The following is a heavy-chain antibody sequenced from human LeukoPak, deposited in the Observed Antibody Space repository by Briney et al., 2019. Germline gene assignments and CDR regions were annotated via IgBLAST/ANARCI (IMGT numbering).Heavy chain of an antibody. V-gene: IGHV7-4-1*02. CDR3: ASDLKKNWFDP. Sequence: GASVKVSCKASGYTFTSYAMNWVRQAPGQGLEWMGWINTNTGNPTYAQGFIGRFVFSLDTSVSTAYLQISSLKAEDTAVYYCASDLKKNWFDPWGQGTLVTVSS. CDR1: GYTFTSYA. CDR2: INTNTGNP. J-gene: IGHJ5*02.